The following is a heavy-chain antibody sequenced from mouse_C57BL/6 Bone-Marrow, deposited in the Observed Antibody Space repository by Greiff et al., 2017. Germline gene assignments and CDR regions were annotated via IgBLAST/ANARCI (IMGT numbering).Heavy chain of an antibody. D-gene: IGHD1-1*01. CDR2: ISDGGSYT. CDR1: GFTFSSYA. J-gene: IGHJ3*01. CDR3: ARDYYGSSYGWFAY. V-gene: IGHV5-4*01. Sequence: DVMLVESGGGLVKPGGSLKLSCAASGFTFSSYAMSWVRQTPEKRLEWVATISDGGSYTYYPDNVKGRFTISRDNAKNNLYLQMSHLKSEDTAMYYCARDYYGSSYGWFAYWGQGTLVTVSA.